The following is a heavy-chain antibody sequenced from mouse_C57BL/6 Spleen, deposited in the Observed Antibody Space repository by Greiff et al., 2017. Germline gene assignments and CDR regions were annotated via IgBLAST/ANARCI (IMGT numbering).Heavy chain of an antibody. CDR1: GYSITSGYY. CDR3: ASGSYWYFDV. CDR2: ISYDGSN. J-gene: IGHJ1*03. D-gene: IGHD1-1*01. V-gene: IGHV3-6*01. Sequence: EVHLVESGPGLVKPSQSLSLTCSVTGYSITSGYYWNWLRQFPGNKLEWMGYISYDGSNNYNPSLKNRISITRDTSKNQFSLKLNSVTTEDSATYYCASGSYWYFDVWGTGTTVTVSS.